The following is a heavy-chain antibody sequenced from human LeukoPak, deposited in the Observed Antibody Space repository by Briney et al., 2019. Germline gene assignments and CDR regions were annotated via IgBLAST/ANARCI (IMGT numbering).Heavy chain of an antibody. V-gene: IGHV5-51*01. CDR2: IYTGESDT. CDR3: ARHEKGNYPIYYYYYYMDV. Sequence: ESLTISCMGSGYSFTIYSVGWVRQMPGKGLEWMGIIYTGESDTRNSPSFQGQVSMSADKSISTAYLQWSSLKASDTAMYYCARHEKGNYPIYYYYYYMDVWGKGTTVTVSS. D-gene: IGHD4-11*01. J-gene: IGHJ6*03. CDR1: GYSFTIYS.